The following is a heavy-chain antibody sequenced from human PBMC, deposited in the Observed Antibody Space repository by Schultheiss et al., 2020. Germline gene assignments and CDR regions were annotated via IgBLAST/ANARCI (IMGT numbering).Heavy chain of an antibody. V-gene: IGHV1-46*03. D-gene: IGHD6-6*01. CDR3: ASLSIAEGKYYYYYGMDV. CDR2: INPSGGST. CDR1: GYTFTSYY. Sequence: AAVKVPCKASGYTFTSYYMHWVRQAPGQGLEWMGIINPSGGSTSYAQKFQGRVTMTRDTSTSTVYMELSSLRSEDTAVYYCASLSIAEGKYYYYYGMDVWGPGTTFTVPS. J-gene: IGHJ6*02.